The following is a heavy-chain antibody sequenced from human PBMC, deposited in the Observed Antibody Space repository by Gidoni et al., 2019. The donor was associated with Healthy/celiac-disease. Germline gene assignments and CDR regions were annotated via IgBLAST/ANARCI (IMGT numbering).Heavy chain of an antibody. V-gene: IGHV5-10-1*03. CDR3: ARQTLKYSYGAFDY. J-gene: IGHJ4*02. Sequence: EVQLVQSGAAVKKPGESMRISCQGAGYSFTSYGIRWVRQMPGKGLEWMGRNDPSDSYTNYSPSFQGHVTISADKSISTAYLQWSSLKASDTAMYYCARQTLKYSYGAFDYWGQGTLVTVSS. CDR2: NDPSDSYT. D-gene: IGHD5-18*01. CDR1: GYSFTSYG.